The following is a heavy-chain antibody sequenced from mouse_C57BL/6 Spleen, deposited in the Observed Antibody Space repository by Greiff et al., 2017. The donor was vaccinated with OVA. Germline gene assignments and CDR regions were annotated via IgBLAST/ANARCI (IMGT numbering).Heavy chain of an antibody. CDR3: ARVSYYGSSFYFDY. J-gene: IGHJ2*01. V-gene: IGHV1-52*01. D-gene: IGHD1-1*01. CDR2: IDPSDSET. Sequence: QVQLQQPGAELVRPGSSVKLSCKASGYTFTSYRMHWVKQRPIQGLEWIGNIDPSDSETHYNQKFKDKATLTVDKSSSTAYMQLSSLTSEDSAVYYCARVSYYGSSFYFDYWGQGTTLTVSS. CDR1: GYTFTSYR.